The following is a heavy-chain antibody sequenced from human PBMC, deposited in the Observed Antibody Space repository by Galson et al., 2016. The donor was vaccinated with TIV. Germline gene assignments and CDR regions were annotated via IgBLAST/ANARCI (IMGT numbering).Heavy chain of an antibody. CDR3: ARTTPPPVSSNGWNDAFDF. CDR2: VTGSSRST. Sequence: SLRLSCAASGFTFSGYAMSWVRQAPWKGLECVSVVTGSSRSTHDAASVRGRFTISGDHSRNTPSLQTNSLRVEDTAVYFCARTTPPPVSSNGWNDAFDFWGQGTIVTVSS. V-gene: IGHV3-23*01. D-gene: IGHD6-19*01. CDR1: GFTFSGYA. J-gene: IGHJ3*01.